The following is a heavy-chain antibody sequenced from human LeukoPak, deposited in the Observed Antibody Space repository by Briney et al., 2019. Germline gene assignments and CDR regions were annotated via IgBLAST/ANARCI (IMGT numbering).Heavy chain of an antibody. J-gene: IGHJ1*01. CDR2: INPNSGGT. V-gene: IGHV1-2*02. Sequence: ASVKVSCKASGYTFTGYYMHWVRQAPGQGLEWMGWINPNSGGTNYAQKFQGRVTMTRDTSISTAYMELSRLRSDDTAVYYCARVVLAATTYFQHWGQGTLVTVSS. CDR1: GYTFTGYY. D-gene: IGHD2-15*01. CDR3: ARVVLAATTYFQH.